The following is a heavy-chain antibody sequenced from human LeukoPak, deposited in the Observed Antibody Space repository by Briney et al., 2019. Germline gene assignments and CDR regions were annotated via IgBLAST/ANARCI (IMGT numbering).Heavy chain of an antibody. J-gene: IGHJ4*02. Sequence: SETLSLTCTVSGGSVSSTSYSWGWIRQPPGKGLEWIASIYYSGKTYYTPSLKSRVTISVDTSKNQFSLKLSSVTAADKAVYYCARQEVEPAAMKAFDYWGQGTLVTVSS. CDR2: IYYSGKT. D-gene: IGHD2-2*01. V-gene: IGHV4-39*01. CDR3: ARQEVEPAAMKAFDY. CDR1: GGSVSSTSYS.